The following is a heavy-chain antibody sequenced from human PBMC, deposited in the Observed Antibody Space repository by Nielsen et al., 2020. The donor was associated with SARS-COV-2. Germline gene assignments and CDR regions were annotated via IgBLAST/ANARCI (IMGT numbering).Heavy chain of an antibody. CDR3: ARDHNYDFWSGYGNWFDP. Sequence: WVRQAPGQGLEWMGIINPSGGSISYAQKFQGRVTMTRDTSTSTVYMELSSPRSEDTAVYYCARDHNYDFWSGYGNWFDPWGQGTLVTVSS. J-gene: IGHJ5*02. D-gene: IGHD3-3*01. V-gene: IGHV1-46*01. CDR2: INPSGGSI.